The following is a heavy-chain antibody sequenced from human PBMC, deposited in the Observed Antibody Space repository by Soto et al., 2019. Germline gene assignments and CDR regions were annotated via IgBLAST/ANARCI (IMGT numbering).Heavy chain of an antibody. CDR3: ARDLGYCSSTSCASVYYYYGMDV. D-gene: IGHD2-2*01. CDR2: MNPNSGNT. J-gene: IGHJ6*02. CDR1: GYTFTSYD. Sequence: ASVKVSCKASGYTFTSYDINWVRQATGQGLEWMGWMNPNSGNTGYAQKFQGRVTMTRNTSISTAYMELSSLRSEDTAVYYCARDLGYCSSTSCASVYYYYGMDVWGQGTTVTVSS. V-gene: IGHV1-8*01.